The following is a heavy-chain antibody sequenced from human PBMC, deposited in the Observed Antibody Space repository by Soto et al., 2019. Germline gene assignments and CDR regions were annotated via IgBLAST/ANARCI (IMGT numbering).Heavy chain of an antibody. V-gene: IGHV3-23*01. CDR3: AKPPNYYGSGSYYKSNYYYYYMDV. CDR2: ISGSGGST. D-gene: IGHD3-10*01. CDR1: GFTFSSYA. Sequence: PGGSLRLSCAASGFTFSSYAMSWVRQAPGKGLEWVSAISGSGGSTYYADSVKGRFTISRDNSKNTLYLQMNSLRAEDTAVYYCAKPPNYYGSGSYYKSNYYYYYMDVWGKGTTVTVSS. J-gene: IGHJ6*03.